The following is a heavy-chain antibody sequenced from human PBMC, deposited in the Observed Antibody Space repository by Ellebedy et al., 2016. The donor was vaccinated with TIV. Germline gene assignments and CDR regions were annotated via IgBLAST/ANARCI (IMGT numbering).Heavy chain of an antibody. Sequence: MPSETLSLTCTVSGGSISGYYWSWIRQPPNKGLEWIRHIFHTGGTRYNSSVQSRISITLDKSKNQFSLTLNSVTAADTAVYHCARFLTSGPTGFDFDIWGHGTTVTGSS. CDR1: GGSISGYY. V-gene: IGHV4-59*01. J-gene: IGHJ3*02. CDR3: ARFLTSGPTGFDFDI. D-gene: IGHD3-9*01. CDR2: IFHTGGT.